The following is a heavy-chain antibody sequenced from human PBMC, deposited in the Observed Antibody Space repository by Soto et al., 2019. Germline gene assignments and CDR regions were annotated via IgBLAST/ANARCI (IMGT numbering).Heavy chain of an antibody. CDR3: ARPDIVAAIGGALDC. CDR2: IWNDGASR. V-gene: IGHV3-33*01. Sequence: QVHLVESGGGVVQPGRSLRLSCEASGFTFSNYGMHWVRQAPGKGLEWVAVIWNDGASRYFADSVKGRFTISRDNSKNTLFLHMNNLRAEYTAVYYCARPDIVAAIGGALDCWGQGTLVTVSS. D-gene: IGHD5-12*01. J-gene: IGHJ4*02. CDR1: GFTFSNYG.